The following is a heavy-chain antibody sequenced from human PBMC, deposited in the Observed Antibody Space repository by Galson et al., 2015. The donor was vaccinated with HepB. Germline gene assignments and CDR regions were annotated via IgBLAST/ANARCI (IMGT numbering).Heavy chain of an antibody. CDR2: MGPKSGDT. CDR1: GYSFTSYD. V-gene: IGHV1-8*01. CDR3: AKGGGDYPESFDF. D-gene: IGHD4-17*01. Sequence: SVKVSCKASGYSFTSYDIHWVRQLTGQGLEWMGWMGPKSGDTGYAQKFQGRDTMTRDTSMHTAFMELRSLTAEDTAVYYCAKGGGDYPESFDFWGQGTMVIVSS. J-gene: IGHJ3*01.